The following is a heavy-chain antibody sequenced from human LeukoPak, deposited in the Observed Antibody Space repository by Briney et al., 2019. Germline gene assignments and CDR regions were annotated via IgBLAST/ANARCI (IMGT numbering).Heavy chain of an antibody. CDR3: ARADGYDIWTGYRGWFDP. J-gene: IGHJ5*02. Sequence: SVTVSCKASGDTLISHAISWVRQAPGQGLEWMGGIFPIFGTSNYAQRFQGRVTITADESTSTAYMELSSLRSEDTAVYYCARADGYDIWTGYRGWFDPWGQGTLVTVSS. CDR2: IFPIFGTS. D-gene: IGHD3-9*01. V-gene: IGHV1-69*13. CDR1: GDTLISHA.